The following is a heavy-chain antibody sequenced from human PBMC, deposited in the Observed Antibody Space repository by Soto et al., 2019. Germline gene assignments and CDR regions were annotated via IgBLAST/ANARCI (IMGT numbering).Heavy chain of an antibody. CDR2: TVVGSGNT. J-gene: IGHJ6*03. V-gene: IGHV1-58*02. CDR1: GFTFTSSA. CDR3: AVAPHYYYMDV. Sequence: SVKLSCKASGFTFTSSAMQLVLQARGQRLEWIGWTVVGSGNTNYAQKFQERVTITRDMSTSTAYMELSSLRSEDTAVYYCAVAPHYYYMDVWGKGTTVTVSS.